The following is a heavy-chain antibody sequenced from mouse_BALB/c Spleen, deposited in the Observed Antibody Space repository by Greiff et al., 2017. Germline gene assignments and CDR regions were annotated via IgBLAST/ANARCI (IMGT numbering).Heavy chain of an antibody. Sequence: QVQLQQSGAELVRPGTSVKISCKASGYTFTNYWLGWVKQRPGQGLEWIGDIYPGGGYTNYNEKFKGKATLTADTSSSTAYMQLSSLTSEDSAVYFGARGDGAGLRRTLDYWGQGTTLTVSS. J-gene: IGHJ2*01. CDR1: GYTFTNYW. V-gene: IGHV1-63*02. CDR3: ARGDGAGLRRTLDY. CDR2: IYPGGGYT. D-gene: IGHD2-2*01.